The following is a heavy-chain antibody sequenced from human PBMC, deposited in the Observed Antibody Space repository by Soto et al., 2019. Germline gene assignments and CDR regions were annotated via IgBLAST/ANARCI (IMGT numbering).Heavy chain of an antibody. CDR1: GFTFSTYA. D-gene: IGHD3-22*01. CDR2: VSGSGAST. J-gene: IGHJ4*02. Sequence: EVQLLESGGGLVQPGGSLRLSCAASGFTFSTYAMSWVRQAPGKGLEWVSAVSGSGASTYNADSVKGRFTISRDNSRNTLYLHMNSLIAEDTPVYYCAKGVYYDNSGYLYFDHWGQGTLVTVAS. V-gene: IGHV3-23*01. CDR3: AKGVYYDNSGYLYFDH.